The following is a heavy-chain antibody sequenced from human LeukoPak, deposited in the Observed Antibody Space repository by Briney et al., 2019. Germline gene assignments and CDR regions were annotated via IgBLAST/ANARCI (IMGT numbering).Heavy chain of an antibody. V-gene: IGHV4-34*01. CDR1: GGSLTGYY. Sequence: SETLSLTCAIYGGSLTGYYWTWIRQPPGKGLEWIGEINHGGSTNYNPSLKSRVTISVDTSKNRFSLNLSSVTATDTAVYYCARDLDYGDYHYWFWGQGTLVTVSS. J-gene: IGHJ4*02. D-gene: IGHD4-17*01. CDR2: INHGGST. CDR3: ARDLDYGDYHYWF.